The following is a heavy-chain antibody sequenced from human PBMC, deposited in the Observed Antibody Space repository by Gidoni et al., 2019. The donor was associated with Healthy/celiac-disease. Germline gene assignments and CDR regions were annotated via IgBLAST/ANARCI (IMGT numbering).Heavy chain of an antibody. CDR3: ARDLGDSSGYYPDAFDI. J-gene: IGHJ3*02. D-gene: IGHD3-22*01. Sequence: QVQLQESGPGLVTPSQTLSLTCTVSGGSISSGDYYWSWIRQPPGKGLEWIGYIYYSGSTYYNPSLKSRVTISVDTSKNQFSLKLSSVTAADTAVYYCARDLGDSSGYYPDAFDIWGQGTMVTVSS. CDR1: GGSISSGDYY. CDR2: IYYSGST. V-gene: IGHV4-30-4*01.